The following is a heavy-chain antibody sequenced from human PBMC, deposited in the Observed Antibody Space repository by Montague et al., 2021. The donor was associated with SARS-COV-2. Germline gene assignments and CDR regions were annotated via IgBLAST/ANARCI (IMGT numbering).Heavy chain of an antibody. V-gene: IGHV4-34*01. CDR2: IHHGGST. J-gene: IGHJ6*03. CDR1: GGFFSTYS. CDR3: ARLGDGVVPSPILGVGPYYSYYYMDV. D-gene: IGHD3-10*01. Sequence: SETLSLTCAVHGGFFSTYSWNWIRQPPGKGLEWIGEIHHGGSTNYNPSLKSRVTISADTSKNQFSPKLPSVAAADTAVYYCARLGDGVVPSPILGVGPYYSYYYMDVWGKGTTVTVSS.